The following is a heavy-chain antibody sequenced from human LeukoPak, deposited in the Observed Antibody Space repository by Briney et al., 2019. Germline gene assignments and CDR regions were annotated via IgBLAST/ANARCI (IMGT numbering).Heavy chain of an antibody. V-gene: IGHV3-21*01. D-gene: IGHD1-26*01. J-gene: IGHJ6*03. CDR3: ARDPYSGGHGGDYYYYMDV. Sequence: PGGSLRLSCAGSGFTFSHYSMNWVRQAPGEGLEWVASFGSDLSFRSVADSLKGRFTISRDNAENSLYLHVSSLRAEDTAVYYCARDPYSGGHGGDYYYYMDVWGKGTTVTISS. CDR2: FGSDLSFR. CDR1: GFTFSHYS.